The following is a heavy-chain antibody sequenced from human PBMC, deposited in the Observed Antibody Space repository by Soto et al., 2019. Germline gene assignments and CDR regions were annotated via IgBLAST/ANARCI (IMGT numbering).Heavy chain of an antibody. D-gene: IGHD3-22*01. CDR1: GFTFTSSA. CDR2: IVVGSGNT. CDR3: AARGYDSSGYYEYYFDY. J-gene: IGHJ4*02. Sequence: SVKVSCKASGFTFTSSAVQWVRQARGQRLEWIGWIVVGSGNTNYAQKFQERVTITRDMSTSTAYMELSSLRSEDTAVYYCAARGYDSSGYYEYYFDYWGQGTLVTVSS. V-gene: IGHV1-58*01.